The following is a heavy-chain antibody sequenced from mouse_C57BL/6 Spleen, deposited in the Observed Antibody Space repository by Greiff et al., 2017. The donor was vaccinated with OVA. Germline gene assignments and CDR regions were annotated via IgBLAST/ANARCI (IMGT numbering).Heavy chain of an antibody. CDR1: GFTFSDYY. V-gene: IGHV5-12*01. CDR3: ARRSLLSGYFDV. Sequence: EVMLVESGGGLVQPGGSLKLSCAASGFTFSDYYMYWVRQTPEKRLEWVAYISNGGGSTYYPDTVKGRFTISRDNAKNTLYLQMSRLKSEDTAMYYCARRSLLSGYFDVWGTGTTVTVSS. CDR2: ISNGGGST. D-gene: IGHD2-1*01. J-gene: IGHJ1*03.